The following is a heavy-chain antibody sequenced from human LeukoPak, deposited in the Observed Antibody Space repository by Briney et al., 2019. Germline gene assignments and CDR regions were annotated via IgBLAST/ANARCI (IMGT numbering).Heavy chain of an antibody. CDR1: GFTFSSYA. Sequence: GGSLRLSCAASGFTFSSYAMHWVRQAPGKGLEWVANIKQDGREIYYVDSVKGRFTISRDNAMNSLYLQMNSLRAEDTAVYYCARRYFDLWGRGTLVTVSS. J-gene: IGHJ2*01. CDR2: IKQDGREI. CDR3: ARRYFDL. V-gene: IGHV3-7*03.